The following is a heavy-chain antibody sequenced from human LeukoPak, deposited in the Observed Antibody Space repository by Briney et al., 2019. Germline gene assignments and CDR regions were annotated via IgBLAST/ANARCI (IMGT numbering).Heavy chain of an antibody. CDR2: ISSGGSTI. Sequence: GGSLRLSCAASGFTFSDYYMSWIRQAPGKGLEWISYISSGGSTIYYADSVRGQYTISRDNAKNSLYLQMNSLRAEDTALYYCAKSRRAWLDPFGYWGQGTLVTVSS. V-gene: IGHV3-11*01. CDR3: AKSRRAWLDPFGY. J-gene: IGHJ4*02. D-gene: IGHD6-19*01. CDR1: GFTFSDYY.